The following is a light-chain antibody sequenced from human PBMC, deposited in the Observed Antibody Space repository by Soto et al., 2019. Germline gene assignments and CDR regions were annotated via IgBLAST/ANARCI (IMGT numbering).Light chain of an antibody. CDR2: DVS. V-gene: IGLV2-11*01. CDR1: SGDVGGYNF. Sequence: QSALTQPRSVSGSPGQSVTISCTGTSGDVGGYNFVSWYQQHPGKAPTLMIFDVSQRPSGVPDRFSGSKSGNTASLTISGLQSEDEADYYCCSFAGNYIYVFGTGTKVTVL. J-gene: IGLJ1*01. CDR3: CSFAGNYIYV.